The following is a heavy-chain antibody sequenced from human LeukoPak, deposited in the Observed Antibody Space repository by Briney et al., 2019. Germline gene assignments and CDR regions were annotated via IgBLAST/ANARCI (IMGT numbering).Heavy chain of an antibody. CDR3: ALTSRADYFDY. D-gene: IGHD3-9*01. CDR2: TRNKANRYTT. J-gene: IGHJ4*02. CDR1: GFSISDHY. V-gene: IGHV3-72*01. Sequence: QPGGSLRLSCVASGFSISDHYMDWVRQAPGKGLEWVGRTRNKANRYTTSYAASVKGRFSISRDDSKNSLYLQMNSLKTEDTAVYYCALTSRADYFDYWGQGTLVTVSS.